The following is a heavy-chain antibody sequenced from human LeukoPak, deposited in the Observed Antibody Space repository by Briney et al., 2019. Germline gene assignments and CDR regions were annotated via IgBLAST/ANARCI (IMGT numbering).Heavy chain of an antibody. CDR3: AKGQYSSGWFKYYFDY. CDR1: GFTFSSYG. D-gene: IGHD6-19*01. V-gene: IGHV3-30*02. J-gene: IGHJ4*02. Sequence: GGSLRLSCAASGFTFSSYGMHWVRQAPGKGLEWVAFIRYDGSNKYYADSVKGRFTISRDNSKNTLYLQMNSLRAEDTAVYYCAKGQYSSGWFKYYFDYWGQGTLVTVSS. CDR2: IRYDGSNK.